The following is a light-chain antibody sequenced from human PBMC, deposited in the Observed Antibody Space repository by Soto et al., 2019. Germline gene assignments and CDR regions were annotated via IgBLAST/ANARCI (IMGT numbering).Light chain of an antibody. CDR2: DAS. Sequence: EIVVTQSPATLSLSPGERATLSCRASQSVSSHLAWYQQKPGQAPRLLIYDASNGATGIPARFSGSGSGTDFALPISSLEPEDFAGDYCQQRANCWTFGQGTKVEV. CDR1: QSVSSH. CDR3: QQRANCWT. J-gene: IGKJ1*01. V-gene: IGKV3-11*01.